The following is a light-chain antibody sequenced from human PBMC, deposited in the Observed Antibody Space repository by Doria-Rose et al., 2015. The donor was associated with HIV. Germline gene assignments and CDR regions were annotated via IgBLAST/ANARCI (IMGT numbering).Light chain of an antibody. J-gene: IGKJ1*01. CDR2: DGS. Sequence: QSPGTLSLSPGERATLSCRASQSFSSTYLAWYQQKPCQAPSLLIYDGSTRATGVPDRFSASGSGTDFTLTINRLEPEDFALYYCHQYGTSWTFGQGTKVEI. CDR1: QSFSSTY. V-gene: IGKV3-20*01. CDR3: HQYGTSWT.